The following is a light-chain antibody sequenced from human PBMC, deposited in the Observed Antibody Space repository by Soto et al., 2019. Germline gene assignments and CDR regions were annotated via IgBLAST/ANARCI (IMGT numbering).Light chain of an antibody. CDR1: QGIGND. V-gene: IGKV1-6*02. CDR2: AAT. Sequence: AIQMAQSPSSLSASVGDRVTITCRASQGIGNDVGWYQQKPGKAPKLLLYAATTLQSGVPSRFSGTRSGTDFTLTISSLQPEDFATYYCLQDHDYPLAFGGGTKVEMK. J-gene: IGKJ4*01. CDR3: LQDHDYPLA.